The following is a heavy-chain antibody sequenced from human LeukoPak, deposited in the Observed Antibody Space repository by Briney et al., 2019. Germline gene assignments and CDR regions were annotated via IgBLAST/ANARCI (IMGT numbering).Heavy chain of an antibody. CDR3: ARLPPQGGSIVY. CDR1: GGSFSGYY. D-gene: IGHD1-26*01. Sequence: SETLSLTCAVYGGSFSGYYWSWIRQPPGKGLEWIGYIYYSGSTNYNPSLKSRVTISVDTSKNQFSLKLSSVTAADTAVYYCARLPPQGGSIVYWGQGTLVTVSS. J-gene: IGHJ4*02. V-gene: IGHV4-59*08. CDR2: IYYSGST.